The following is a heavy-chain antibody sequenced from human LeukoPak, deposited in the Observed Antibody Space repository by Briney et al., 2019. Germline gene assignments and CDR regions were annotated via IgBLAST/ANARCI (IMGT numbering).Heavy chain of an antibody. V-gene: IGHV3-21*01. D-gene: IGHD3-22*01. J-gene: IGHJ4*02. CDR3: ARDSYYDSSGYYRFDY. CDR1: GFTFSSYS. CDR2: ISSSSSYI. Sequence: GGSLRLSCAASGFTFSSYSMNWVRQAPGKGLEWVSSISSSSSYIYYADSVKGRFTISRDNAKNSLYPQMNSLRAEDTAVYYCARDSYYDSSGYYRFDYWGQGTLVTVSS.